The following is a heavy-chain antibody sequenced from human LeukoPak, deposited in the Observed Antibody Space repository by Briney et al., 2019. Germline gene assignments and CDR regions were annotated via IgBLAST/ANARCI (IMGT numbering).Heavy chain of an antibody. CDR2: INHSGNT. V-gene: IGHV4-34*01. Sequence: PSETLSLTCAVYGGSFSDCYWSWIRQPPGKGLEWIGEINHSGNTNYNPSLKSRVTISVDTSKNQFSLKLSSVTAADTAVYYCARGRGDSSGYYRFDYWGQGTLVTVSS. CDR1: GGSFSDCY. CDR3: ARGRGDSSGYYRFDY. J-gene: IGHJ4*02. D-gene: IGHD3-22*01.